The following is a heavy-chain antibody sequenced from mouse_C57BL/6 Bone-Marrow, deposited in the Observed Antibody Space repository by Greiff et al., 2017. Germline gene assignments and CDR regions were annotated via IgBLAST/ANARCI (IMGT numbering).Heavy chain of an antibody. J-gene: IGHJ3*01. CDR2: IDPSDSYT. V-gene: IGHV1-69*01. CDR1: GYTFTSYW. Sequence: QQSCKASGYTFTSYWMHWVKQRPGQGLEWIGEIDPSDSYTNYNQKFKGKSTLTVDKSSSTAYMQLSSLTSEDSAVYYCARDRYYGSSWFAYWGQGTLVTVSA. D-gene: IGHD1-1*01. CDR3: ARDRYYGSSWFAY.